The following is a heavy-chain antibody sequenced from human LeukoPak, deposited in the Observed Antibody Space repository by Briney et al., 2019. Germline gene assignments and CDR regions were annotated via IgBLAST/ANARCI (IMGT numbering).Heavy chain of an antibody. V-gene: IGHV4-34*01. CDR1: GGSFSDSY. CDR3: ARKGRIVVPAAIPWFDP. D-gene: IGHD2-2*01. J-gene: IGHJ5*02. Sequence: NPSETLSLTCAVYGGSFSDSYWSWIRQPPGEGLEWVGEINHSGSTNYNPSLKSRVTISVDTSKNQFSLKLSSVTAADTAVYYCARKGRIVVPAAIPWFDPWGQGTLVTVSS. CDR2: INHSGST.